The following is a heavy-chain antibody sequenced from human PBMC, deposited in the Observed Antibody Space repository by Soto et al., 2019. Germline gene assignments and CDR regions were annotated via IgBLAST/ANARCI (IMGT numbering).Heavy chain of an antibody. D-gene: IGHD6-19*01. V-gene: IGHV3-53*01. CDR3: ARDRSFSSGFDY. CDR2: IYSGGTT. J-gene: IGHJ4*02. Sequence: VGSLRLSCAASGFTVSSNYMGWVRQAPGKGLEWVSVIYSGGTTYYADSVKGRFTISRDNSKNTVYLQMNSLRAEDTAVYYCARDRSFSSGFDYWGQGALVTVSS. CDR1: GFTVSSNY.